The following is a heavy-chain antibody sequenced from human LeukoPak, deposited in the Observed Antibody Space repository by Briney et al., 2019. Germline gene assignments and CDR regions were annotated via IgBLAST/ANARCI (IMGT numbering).Heavy chain of an antibody. Sequence: SETLSLTCAVYGGSFSDYYWSWIRQPPGKGLECIGRIYTSGSTDYNPSLKSRVTISVGTSKNQFSLKLSSVTAADTAVYYCARATWPLCYFDYWGQGTLVTVSS. CDR3: ARATWPLCYFDY. CDR1: GGSFSDYY. V-gene: IGHV4-59*10. CDR2: IYTSGST. J-gene: IGHJ4*02. D-gene: IGHD5-12*01.